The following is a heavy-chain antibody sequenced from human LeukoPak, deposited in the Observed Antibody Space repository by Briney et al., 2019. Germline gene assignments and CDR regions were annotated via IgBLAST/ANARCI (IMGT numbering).Heavy chain of an antibody. J-gene: IGHJ4*02. D-gene: IGHD1-7*01. CDR3: ARGFNWNYVRGADY. CDR2: ISYDGSNK. V-gene: IGHV3-30-3*01. CDR1: GFTFSSYA. Sequence: GRSLRLSCAASGFTFSSYAMHWVRQAPGKGLEWVAVISYDGSNKYYADSVKGRFTISRDNSKNTLYLQMNSLRAEDTAVYYCARGFNWNYVRGADYWGQGTLVTVSS.